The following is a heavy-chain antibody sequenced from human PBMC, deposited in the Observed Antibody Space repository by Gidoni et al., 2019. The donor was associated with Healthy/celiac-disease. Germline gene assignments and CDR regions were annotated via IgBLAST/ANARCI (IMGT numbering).Heavy chain of an antibody. CDR3: ARDGSKEVSAGPTGGY. CDR2: ISSSSSYI. D-gene: IGHD3-10*01. J-gene: IGHJ4*02. Sequence: EVQLVESGGGLVKPGGSLRLSCAASGFTFSSYSMNWVRQAPGNGLEWVSAISSSSSYIYYADSVKGRFTISRDNAKNSLYLQMNSLRAEDTAVYYCARDGSKEVSAGPTGGYWGQGTLVTVSS. CDR1: GFTFSSYS. V-gene: IGHV3-21*01.